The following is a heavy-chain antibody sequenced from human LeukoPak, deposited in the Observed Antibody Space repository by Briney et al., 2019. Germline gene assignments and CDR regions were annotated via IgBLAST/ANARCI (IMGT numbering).Heavy chain of an antibody. CDR1: GGSISSYY. J-gene: IGHJ4*02. CDR3: ARGVPIVATFDY. V-gene: IGHV4-59*13. D-gene: IGHD5-12*01. CDR2: IYYSGST. Sequence: SETLSLTCTVSGGSISSYYWSWIRQPPGKGLDYIGYIYYSGSTNYNPSLKSRVTISVDTSKNQFSLKLSSVTAADTAVYYCARGVPIVATFDYWGQGTLVTVSS.